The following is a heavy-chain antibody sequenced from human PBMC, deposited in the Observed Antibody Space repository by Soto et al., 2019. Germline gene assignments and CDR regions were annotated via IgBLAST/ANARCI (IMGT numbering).Heavy chain of an antibody. CDR3: ARAAHYSSPFRWFDP. CDR2: IYYSGGT. CDR1: GGSISGHY. Sequence: SETLSLTCTVSGGSISGHYWGWIRQPPGKAPEWIGYIYYSGGTYYNPSLKSRVTMSVDTSKNQFSLKLSSVTAADTAVYYCARAAHYSSPFRWFDPWGQGTLVTVSS. D-gene: IGHD6-13*01. V-gene: IGHV4-59*11. J-gene: IGHJ5*02.